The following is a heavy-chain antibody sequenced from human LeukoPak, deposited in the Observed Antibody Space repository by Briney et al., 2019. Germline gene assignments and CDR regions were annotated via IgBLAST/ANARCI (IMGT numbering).Heavy chain of an antibody. CDR2: IYYSGST. CDR1: GGSISSSSYY. Sequence: PSETLSLTCTVSGGSISSSSYYWGWIRQPPGKGLEWIGSIYYSGSTYYNPSLKSRVTISVDTSKNQFSLKLSSVTAADTAVYYCARHDYGGYRYWYFDLWGRGTLVTVSS. D-gene: IGHD4-17*01. CDR3: ARHDYGGYRYWYFDL. J-gene: IGHJ2*01. V-gene: IGHV4-39*01.